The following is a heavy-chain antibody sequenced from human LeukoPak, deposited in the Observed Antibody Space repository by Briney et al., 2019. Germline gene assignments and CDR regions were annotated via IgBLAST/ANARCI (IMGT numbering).Heavy chain of an antibody. CDR2: INSDGSST. V-gene: IGHV3-74*01. CDR1: GFTFSSYW. J-gene: IGHJ4*02. D-gene: IGHD3-22*01. Sequence: GGSLRLSCAASGFTFSSYWMHWVRQAPGKGLVWVSRINSDGSSTNYADSVKGRFTIYRDNAKNTLYLQMNSLRAEDTAVYYCARGGGRYYDSSGYSYWGQGSLVTVSS. CDR3: ARGGGRYYDSSGYSY.